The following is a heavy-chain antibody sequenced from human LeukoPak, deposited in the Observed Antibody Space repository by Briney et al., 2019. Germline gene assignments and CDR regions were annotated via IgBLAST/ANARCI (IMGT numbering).Heavy chain of an antibody. Sequence: PSETLSLTCDVSGGSTSGNNWWRWVRQPPGKGLEWIGEISHSGSTGYNSSLKSRLTISVEKSKNQFSLKLSSVTAADTAVYYCARNMVGETTFDYWGQGTLVTVSS. J-gene: IGHJ4*02. CDR3: ARNMVGETTFDY. D-gene: IGHD2/OR15-2a*01. V-gene: IGHV4-4*02. CDR1: GGSTSGNNW. CDR2: ISHSGST.